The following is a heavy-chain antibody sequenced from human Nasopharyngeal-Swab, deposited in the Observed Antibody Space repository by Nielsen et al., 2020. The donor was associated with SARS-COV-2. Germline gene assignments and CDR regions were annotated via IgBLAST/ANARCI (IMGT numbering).Heavy chain of an antibody. Sequence: WVRQAPGQGLEWMGWISAYNGNTNYAQKLQGRVTMTTDTSTSTAYMELRSLRSDDTAVYYYARDSRGAGAAAPPGYYYYYGMDVWGQGTTVTVSS. V-gene: IGHV1-18*01. J-gene: IGHJ6*02. D-gene: IGHD6-13*01. CDR2: ISAYNGNT. CDR3: ARDSRGAGAAAPPGYYYYYGMDV.